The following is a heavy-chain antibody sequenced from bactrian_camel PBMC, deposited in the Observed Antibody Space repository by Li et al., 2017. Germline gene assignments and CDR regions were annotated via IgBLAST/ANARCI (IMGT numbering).Heavy chain of an antibody. CDR3: AAGAVRRAADGGSYSLCRLGSTLGYRD. V-gene: IGHV3S53*01. CDR2: LSGGSVS. CDR1: GYIYSTYC. J-gene: IGHJ4*01. Sequence: QVQLVESGGGSVQAGGSLKLTCKVSGYIYSTYCMGWYRQAPGKGREGVAGLSGGSVSIYDKSVQGRFTISRDNTKNTAFLQMHSLKPEDTAMYYCAAGAVRRAADGGSYSLCRLGSTLGYRDWGQGTQVTVS. D-gene: IGHD1*01.